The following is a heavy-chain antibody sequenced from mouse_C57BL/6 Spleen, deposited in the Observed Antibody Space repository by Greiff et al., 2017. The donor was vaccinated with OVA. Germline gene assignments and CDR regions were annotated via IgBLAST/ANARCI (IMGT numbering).Heavy chain of an antibody. CDR2: IYPGDGDT. Sequence: QVQLQQSGPELVKPGASVKISCKASGYAFSSSWMNWVKQRPGKGLEWIGRIYPGDGDTNYNGKFKGKATLTADKSSSTAYMQLSSLTSEDSAVYFCASGITTVVATDYAMDYWGQGTSVTVSS. CDR3: ASGITTVVATDYAMDY. V-gene: IGHV1-82*01. CDR1: GYAFSSSW. J-gene: IGHJ4*01. D-gene: IGHD1-1*01.